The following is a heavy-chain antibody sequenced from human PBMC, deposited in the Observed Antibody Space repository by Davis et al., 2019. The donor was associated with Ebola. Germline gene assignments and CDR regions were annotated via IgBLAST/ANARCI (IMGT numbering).Heavy chain of an antibody. V-gene: IGHV3-21*01. CDR1: GFTFSSYS. CDR3: ARDSGVTNSGYYYYYGMDV. CDR2: ISSSSSYI. Sequence: GGSLRLSCAASGFTFSSYSMNWVRQAPGKGLEWVSSISSSSSYIYYADSVKGRFTISRDNAKNSLYLQMNSLRAEDTAVYYCARDSGVTNSGYYYYYGMDVWGKGTTVTVSS. J-gene: IGHJ6*04. D-gene: IGHD1-26*01.